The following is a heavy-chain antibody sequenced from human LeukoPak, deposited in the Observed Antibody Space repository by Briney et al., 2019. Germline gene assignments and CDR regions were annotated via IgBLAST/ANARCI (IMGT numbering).Heavy chain of an antibody. Sequence: GGSLTLSCAASGFTISSNYMNWVRQAPGKGLQWVSIIFSDGSTYYAGSVKGRFTISIDNSKNTLYLLMNSLRADDTAVYYCAKEARSGSDSRYYYRYFDIWGRGTLVTVSS. V-gene: IGHV3-66*01. CDR3: AKEARSGSDSRYYYRYFDI. CDR1: GFTISSNY. D-gene: IGHD3-22*01. J-gene: IGHJ2*01. CDR2: IFSDGST.